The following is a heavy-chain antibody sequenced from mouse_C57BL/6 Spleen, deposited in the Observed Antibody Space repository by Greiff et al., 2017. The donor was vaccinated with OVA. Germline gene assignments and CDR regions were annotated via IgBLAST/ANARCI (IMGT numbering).Heavy chain of an antibody. J-gene: IGHJ3*01. CDR1: GFSLTRYG. CDR3: ASDRHGDQGAD. V-gene: IGHV2-6*01. Sequence: VQRVESGPGLVAPSQSLSITCTVSGFSLTRYGVDWVRPSPGKGLAWLGVIWGVGSTNYNSALKSRMSISKDKSKRQVFLKMNRLQTDDTAMYYCASDRHGDQGADWGQGTLVTVSA. D-gene: IGHD1-2*01. CDR2: IWGVGST.